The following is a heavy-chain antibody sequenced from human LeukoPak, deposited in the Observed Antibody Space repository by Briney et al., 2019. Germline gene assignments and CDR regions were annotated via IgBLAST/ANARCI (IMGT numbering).Heavy chain of an antibody. J-gene: IGHJ4*02. CDR2: ISSSSSYI. CDR3: AHSSGYAYGLDY. V-gene: IGHV3-21*01. D-gene: IGHD5-18*01. CDR1: GFSFSDYA. Sequence: KPGGSLRLSCAASGFSFSDYAMSWARQAPGKGLEWVSSISSSSSYIYYADSLKGRFIISRNNAENSLYLQMNSLGAEDTAVYYCAHSSGYAYGLDYWGQGTLVTVSS.